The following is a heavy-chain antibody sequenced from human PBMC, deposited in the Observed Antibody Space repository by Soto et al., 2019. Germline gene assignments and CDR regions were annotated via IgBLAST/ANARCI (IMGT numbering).Heavy chain of an antibody. V-gene: IGHV3-23*01. CDR1: GFTFSNFA. J-gene: IGHJ4*02. CDR2: ITSSSDRT. CDR3: AEGGFYDGFDY. D-gene: IGHD5-12*01. Sequence: EVQLLESGGGLVRPGGSLRLSCAASGFTFSNFAMSWVRQAPGKGLEWVSSITSSSDRTYYAASVKGRFTISRDNSKNTLFLQMNSLRAEDTAVYYCAEGGFYDGFDYWGQGTLVTVSS.